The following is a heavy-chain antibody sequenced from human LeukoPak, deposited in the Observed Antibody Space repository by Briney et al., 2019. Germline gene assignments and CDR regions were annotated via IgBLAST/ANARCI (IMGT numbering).Heavy chain of an antibody. Sequence: SETPSLTCTVSGGSISSYYWSWIRQPPGKELEWVWYIYYSASTNYDPSLKSRVTISVDTSKNQFSLELSSVTAADAAGYYCARASGIAAAGTWWFDPGGQGTLVTVSS. CDR3: ARASGIAAAGTWWFDP. D-gene: IGHD6-13*01. CDR1: GGSISSYY. CDR2: IYYSAST. V-gene: IGHV4-59*01. J-gene: IGHJ5*02.